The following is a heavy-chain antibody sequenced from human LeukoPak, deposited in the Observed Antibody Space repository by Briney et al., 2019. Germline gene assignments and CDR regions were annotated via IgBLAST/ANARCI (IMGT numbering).Heavy chain of an antibody. V-gene: IGHV1-8*01. CDR1: GYTFTSYD. D-gene: IGHD5-24*01. CDR2: MSPDSGNT. J-gene: IGHJ4*02. CDR3: ARGGEMATIRFDY. Sequence: ASVKVSCKTSGYTFTSYDINWVRQTTGQGLEWMGWMSPDSGNTGYAQKFQGRVTMTRNTSITTAYMELSNLRSEDTAVYYCARGGEMATIRFDYWGQGTPVTVSS.